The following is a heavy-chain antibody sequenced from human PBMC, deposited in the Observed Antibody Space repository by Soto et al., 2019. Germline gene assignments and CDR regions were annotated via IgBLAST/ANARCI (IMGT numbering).Heavy chain of an antibody. V-gene: IGHV4-34*01. J-gene: IGHJ4*02. CDR3: ARGSPASYYGPRIRPSTSFDY. D-gene: IGHD1-26*01. CDR1: GGSFSGYY. CDR2: INHSGST. Sequence: QVQLQQWGAGLLKPSETLSLTCAVYGGSFSGYYWSWIRQPPGKGLEWIGEINHSGSTNYNPSLKSRVPISVDTSKNQFSLKLSSVTAADTAVYYCARGSPASYYGPRIRPSTSFDYWGQGTLVTVSS.